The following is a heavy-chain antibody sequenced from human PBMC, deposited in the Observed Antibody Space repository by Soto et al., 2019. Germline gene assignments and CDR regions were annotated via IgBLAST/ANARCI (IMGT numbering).Heavy chain of an antibody. J-gene: IGHJ4*02. V-gene: IGHV4-30-4*01. Sequence: SETLSLTCSVSGDSITSGDYYWTWIRQPPGQGLEWIGNIYFNGNTNYNPSLQSRVIISLETSKNQVSLKLTSLTAADTAVYYCARELSGYSYGPGEVYWGQGTLVTVSS. D-gene: IGHD5-12*01. CDR3: ARELSGYSYGPGEVY. CDR2: IYFNGNT. CDR1: GDSITSGDYY.